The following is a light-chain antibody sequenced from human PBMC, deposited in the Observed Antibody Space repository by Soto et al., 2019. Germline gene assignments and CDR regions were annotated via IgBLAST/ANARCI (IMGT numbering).Light chain of an antibody. CDR2: AAS. CDR3: QQLNSYPPT. CDR1: QGISSY. J-gene: IGKJ1*01. V-gene: IGKV1-9*01. Sequence: IQLPQSPSSLSASVGDRFTITCRVSQGISSYLAWYQQKPGKAPKLLIYAASTLQSGVPSRFSGSGSGTDFTLTISSLQPEEFATYYCQQLNSYPPTVGQGNKVAIK.